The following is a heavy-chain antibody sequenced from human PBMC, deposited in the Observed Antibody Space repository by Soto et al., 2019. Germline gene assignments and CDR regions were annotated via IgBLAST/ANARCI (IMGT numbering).Heavy chain of an antibody. Sequence: QVQLQESGPGLVKPSETLSLTCTVSGDSISSYYWSWIRQHPGKGLEWIGYISDSGSTNYNPSLKSRVTITVDTSKNQFSLKLSSVTAADTAVYYCARHPGTLYYGGTYSLSRGGMDVWGQGTTVTVSS. V-gene: IGHV4-59*08. J-gene: IGHJ6*02. D-gene: IGHD3-16*01. CDR1: GDSISSYY. CDR2: ISDSGST. CDR3: ARHPGTLYYGGTYSLSRGGMDV.